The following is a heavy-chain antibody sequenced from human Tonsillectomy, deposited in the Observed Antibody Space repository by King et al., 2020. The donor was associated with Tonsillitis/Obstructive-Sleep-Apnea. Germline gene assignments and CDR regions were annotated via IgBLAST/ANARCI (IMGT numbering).Heavy chain of an antibody. CDR1: GYTFTNYG. CDR2: ISAHNGHT. J-gene: IGHJ4*02. V-gene: IGHV1-18*01. CDR3: ARDSMSHYYDSSAYYTFNY. D-gene: IGHD3-22*01. Sequence: VQLVQSGAEVKKPGASVKVSCKASGYTFTNYGISWVRQAPGQGLEWMAWISAHNGHTNYAQKLQGRVTMTTDTSTSTAYMELRSLRSDDTAVYYWARDSMSHYYDSSAYYTFNYWGQGTLVTVSS.